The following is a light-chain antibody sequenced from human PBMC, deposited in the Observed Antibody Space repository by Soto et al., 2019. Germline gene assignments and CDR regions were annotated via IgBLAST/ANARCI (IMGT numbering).Light chain of an antibody. V-gene: IGLV2-14*01. CDR2: DVS. CDR3: SSYTSSSTPVV. Sequence: QAALTQPASVSGSPGQSITISCTGTSSDVGGYNYVSWYQQHPGKAPKLMIYDVSNRPSGVSNRFSGSKSGNTASLTISGLQAAAEADYYCSSYTSSSTPVVFGGGTQLTVL. CDR1: SSDVGGYNY. J-gene: IGLJ2*01.